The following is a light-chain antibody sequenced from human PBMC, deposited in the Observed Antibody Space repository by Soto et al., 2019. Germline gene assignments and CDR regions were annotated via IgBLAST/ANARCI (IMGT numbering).Light chain of an antibody. CDR2: GAS. J-gene: IGKJ1*01. CDR3: QQYNNWPPWT. Sequence: EIVMTQSPATLSVSPGERATLSCRASQSVSSNLAWYQQKPGQAPWLLIYGASTRATGIPARFSGSGSGTEFTLTVSILQSEDFAVYYCQQYNNWPPWTFGQGTKVEIK. V-gene: IGKV3-15*01. CDR1: QSVSSN.